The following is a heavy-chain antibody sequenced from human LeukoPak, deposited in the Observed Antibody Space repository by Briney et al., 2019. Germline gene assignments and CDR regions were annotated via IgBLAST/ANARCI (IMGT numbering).Heavy chain of an antibody. CDR1: GASISSGSYY. CDR2: IYTSGST. D-gene: IGHD6-19*01. CDR3: ASYGWYRSRDAIDI. Sequence: SETLSLTCTVSGASISSGSYYWSWIRQPAGKGLEWIGHIYTSGSTNYNPSLKSRVTISVDTSKNQFSLKLSSVTAADTAVYYCASYGWYRSRDAIDIWGQGTMVTVSS. V-gene: IGHV4-61*09. J-gene: IGHJ3*02.